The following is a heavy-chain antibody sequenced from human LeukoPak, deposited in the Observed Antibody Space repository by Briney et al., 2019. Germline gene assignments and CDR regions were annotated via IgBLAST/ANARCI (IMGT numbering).Heavy chain of an antibody. CDR3: ARQSTWITMIVGGITGAFDI. CDR2: IYPGDSDT. CDR1: GYSFTSYW. Sequence: GESLKISCKGSGYSFTSYWIGWVRQMPGKGLEWMGIIYPGDSDTRYSPSFQGQVTISADKSISTAYLQWSSLKASDTAMYYCARQSTWITMIVGGITGAFDIWGQGTMVTVSS. D-gene: IGHD3-22*01. V-gene: IGHV5-51*01. J-gene: IGHJ3*02.